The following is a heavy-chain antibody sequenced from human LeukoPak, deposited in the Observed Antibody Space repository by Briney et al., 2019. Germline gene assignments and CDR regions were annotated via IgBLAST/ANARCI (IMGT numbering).Heavy chain of an antibody. V-gene: IGHV1-18*01. D-gene: IGHD2-15*01. CDR2: ISAYNGNT. CDR1: GYTFTSYG. Sequence: ASVTVSCKASGYTFTSYGISWVRQAPGQGLEWMGWISAYNGNTNYAQKLQGRVTMTTDTSTSTAYMELRSLRSDDTAVYYCARQYCSGGSCYSVDYWGQGTLVTVSS. CDR3: ARQYCSGGSCYSVDY. J-gene: IGHJ4*02.